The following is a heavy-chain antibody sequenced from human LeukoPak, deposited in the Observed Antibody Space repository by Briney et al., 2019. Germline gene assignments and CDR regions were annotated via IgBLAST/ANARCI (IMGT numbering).Heavy chain of an antibody. Sequence: GGSLRLSCVASGFTFSSYWMHWVRQAPGKGLVWVSRINSDGSSTSYADSVKGRFTISRDNAKNTLYLQMNSLRAEDTAVYYCARGVTTDSLGYDYHGMDVWGQGTTVTVSS. D-gene: IGHD4-11*01. J-gene: IGHJ6*02. CDR1: GFTFSSYW. V-gene: IGHV3-74*01. CDR3: ARGVTTDSLGYDYHGMDV. CDR2: INSDGSST.